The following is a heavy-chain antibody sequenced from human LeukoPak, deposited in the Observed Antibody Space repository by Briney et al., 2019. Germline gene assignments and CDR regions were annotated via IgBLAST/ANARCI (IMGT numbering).Heavy chain of an antibody. D-gene: IGHD6-6*01. Sequence: PSETLSLTCTVSGGSISSSSYYWGWVRQPPGKGLERIVSIYYSGSTYDNPSLKSRVTIYVYTAKNQFSLKLSSVTAADTAVYYCARHPAVWRFDSKLVLPCWFDPWGQGTLVTVSS. J-gene: IGHJ5*02. CDR3: ARHPAVWRFDSKLVLPCWFDP. CDR2: IYYSGST. V-gene: IGHV4-39*01. CDR1: GGSISSSSYY.